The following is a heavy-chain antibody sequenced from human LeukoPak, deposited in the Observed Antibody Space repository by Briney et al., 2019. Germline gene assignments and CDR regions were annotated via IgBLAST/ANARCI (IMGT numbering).Heavy chain of an antibody. J-gene: IGHJ4*02. CDR1: GYTFTSYG. CDR2: ISAYNGNT. V-gene: IGHV1-18*01. Sequence: ASVTVSCKASGYTFTSYGISWVRQAPGQGLEWMGWISAYNGNTNYAQKLQGRVTMTTDTSTSTAYMELRSLRSDDTAVYYCARDRYSSGWYTQYYFDYWGQGTLVTVSS. CDR3: ARDRYSSGWYTQYYFDY. D-gene: IGHD6-19*01.